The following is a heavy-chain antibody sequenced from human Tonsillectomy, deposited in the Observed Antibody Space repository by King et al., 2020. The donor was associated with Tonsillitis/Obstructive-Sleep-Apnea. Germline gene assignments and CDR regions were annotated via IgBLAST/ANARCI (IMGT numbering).Heavy chain of an antibody. Sequence: VQLVESGSELKKPGASVTVSCKASGYTFTNYAMNWVRQAPGQGLEWMGWINTNTGNPTYAQGFIGWFVFSLDTSVSTAYLQISSLKAEDTAVYYCARDQGWVPAAIGSGLDWYFDLWGRGTLVTVSS. CDR3: ARDQGWVPAAIGSGLDWYFDL. J-gene: IGHJ2*01. V-gene: IGHV7-4-1*02. CDR1: GYTFTNYA. CDR2: INTNTGNP. D-gene: IGHD2-2*02.